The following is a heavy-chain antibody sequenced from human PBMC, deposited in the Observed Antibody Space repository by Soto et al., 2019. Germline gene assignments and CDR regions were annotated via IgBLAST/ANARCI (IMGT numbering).Heavy chain of an antibody. D-gene: IGHD3-3*01. J-gene: IGHJ4*01. Sequence: EVQLLDSGGGLVQPGGSLRLSCAASGFTFSDYAMSWVRQAPGKGLEWVSGISGAGDSTYFADSVKGRFTIARDNSKNDQSLKMHSLRADSTTIYYCARDMCRRIWTGAFDSWGQGTMVTVSS. CDR1: GFTFSDYA. CDR2: ISGAGDST. CDR3: ARDMCRRIWTGAFDS. V-gene: IGHV3-23*01.